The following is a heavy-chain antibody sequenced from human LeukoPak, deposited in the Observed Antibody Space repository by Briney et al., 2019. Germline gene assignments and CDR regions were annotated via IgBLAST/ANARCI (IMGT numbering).Heavy chain of an antibody. Sequence: ASVKVSCKASGYTFASYAMHWVRQAPGQGLEWMGGIIPIFGTANYAQKFQGRVTITADKSTSTAYMELSSLRSEDTAVYYCAGTKLELPPYYYYYMDVWGKGTTVTVSS. V-gene: IGHV1-69*06. D-gene: IGHD1-7*01. CDR1: GYTFASYA. CDR2: IIPIFGTA. J-gene: IGHJ6*03. CDR3: AGTKLELPPYYYYYMDV.